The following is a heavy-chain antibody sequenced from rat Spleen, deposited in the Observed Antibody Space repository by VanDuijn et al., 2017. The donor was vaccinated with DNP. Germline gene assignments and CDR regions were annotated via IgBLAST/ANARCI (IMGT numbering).Heavy chain of an antibody. CDR1: GFTFSDYY. D-gene: IGHD1-1*01. V-gene: IGHV5-20*01. CDR3: TTLITFMSG. J-gene: IGHJ4*01. CDR2: ISYDGGST. Sequence: EVKLIESGGGLVQPGRSLKLSCAASGFTFSDYYMAWVRQAPTKGLEWVASISYDGGSTYYRDSVKGRFTISRDNAKSSLFLQMDSLRSEDTATYYCTTLITFMSGWSQGTSVTVSS.